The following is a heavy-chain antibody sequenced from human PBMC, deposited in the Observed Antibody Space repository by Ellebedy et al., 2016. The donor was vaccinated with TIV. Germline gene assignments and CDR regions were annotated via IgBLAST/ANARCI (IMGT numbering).Heavy chain of an antibody. J-gene: IGHJ2*01. V-gene: IGHV3-53*01. Sequence: GGSLRLSXAVSGVSVDYNYLSWVRQAPGKGLEWVSVIYTDGSTYYTDSVKGRFTISRDNSKNTLHLQMNSLRAEDTAMYYCASDPHYYDSSGYFPDWYFDLWGRGTLVTVSS. CDR1: GVSVDYNY. D-gene: IGHD3-22*01. CDR3: ASDPHYYDSSGYFPDWYFDL. CDR2: IYTDGST.